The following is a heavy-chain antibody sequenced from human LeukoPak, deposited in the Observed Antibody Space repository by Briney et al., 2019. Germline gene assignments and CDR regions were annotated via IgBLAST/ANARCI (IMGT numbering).Heavy chain of an antibody. V-gene: IGHV3-7*01. CDR1: GFTFSSYW. CDR3: AREDHSKYEY. D-gene: IGHD4-11*01. CDR2: IQQDGNEK. J-gene: IGHJ4*02. Sequence: PGGSLRLSCVASGFTFSSYWMAWVRQAPGKGPEWVASIQQDGNEKYYVDSVKGRFTISKDNAKNLLFLQMNSLRAEDTAVYYCAREDHSKYEYWGQGTPVTVFS.